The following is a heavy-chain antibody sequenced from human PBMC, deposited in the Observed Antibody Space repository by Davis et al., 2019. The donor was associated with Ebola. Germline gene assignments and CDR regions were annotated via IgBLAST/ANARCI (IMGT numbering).Heavy chain of an antibody. D-gene: IGHD2-21*02. Sequence: GESLKISCAASGFTFSTYRMHWVRQVPGTTGLVWVSRIGSDGMSTNYADSVEGRFTISRDNAKSTLYLQMNSLRAEDTAVYYCVRDPALVVTGGGWFFGLWGRGTLVTVSS. CDR2: IGSDGMST. CDR3: VRDPALVVTGGGWFFGL. CDR1: GFTFSTYR. V-gene: IGHV3-74*01. J-gene: IGHJ2*01.